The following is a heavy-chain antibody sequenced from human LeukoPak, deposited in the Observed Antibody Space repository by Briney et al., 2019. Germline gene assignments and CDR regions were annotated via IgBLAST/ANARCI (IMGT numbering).Heavy chain of an antibody. J-gene: IGHJ4*02. CDR2: IYSGGST. CDR3: AKHSSSIAARPVDY. Sequence: HPGGSLRLSCAASGFTVSSNYMSWVRQAPGKGLEWVSVIYSGGSTYYADSVKGRFTISRDNSKNTLYLQMSNLRAEDTAVYYCAKHSSSIAARPVDYWGQGTLVTVSS. V-gene: IGHV3-66*04. CDR1: GFTVSSNY. D-gene: IGHD6-6*01.